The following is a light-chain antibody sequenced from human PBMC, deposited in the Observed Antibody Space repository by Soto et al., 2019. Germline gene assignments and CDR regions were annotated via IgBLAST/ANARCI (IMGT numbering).Light chain of an antibody. Sequence: DIQITQSPTTLSSSVGDRVTITCRASQSISSWLAWYQHKPGKAPKLLIYDASSLETGVPPRFSGSGSGTDFTLTISRLQPDDVATDYCPQYKRPQTFGQGTKVEI. V-gene: IGKV1-5*01. CDR2: DAS. CDR1: QSISSW. CDR3: PQYKRPQT. J-gene: IGKJ1*01.